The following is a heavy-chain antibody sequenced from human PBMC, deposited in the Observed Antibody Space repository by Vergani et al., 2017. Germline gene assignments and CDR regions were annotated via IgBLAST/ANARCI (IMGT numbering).Heavy chain of an antibody. CDR3: AHSEYRYGPPYFQH. CDR1: GLSLSTSGVG. V-gene: IGHV2-5*01. Sequence: QITLKESGPTLVKPTQTPTLTCTFSGLSLSTSGVGVGWIRQPPGKALEWLVLIYWNDDKRYRPSLKNRLTITKDTAKNQVVLTMTNMDPVDTATYYCAHSEYRYGPPYFQHWGQGTLVTVSS. D-gene: IGHD5-18*01. CDR2: IYWNDDK. J-gene: IGHJ1*01.